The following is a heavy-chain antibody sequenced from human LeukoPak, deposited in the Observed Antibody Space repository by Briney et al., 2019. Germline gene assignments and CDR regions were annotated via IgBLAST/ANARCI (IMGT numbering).Heavy chain of an antibody. CDR2: FDPEDGET. CDR3: AGTAQMATIDGLDY. V-gene: IGHV1-24*01. Sequence: GASVKVSCKVSGYTLTELSMHWVRQAPGKGLEWMGGFDPEDGETIYAQKLQGRVTITTDESTSTAYMELSSLRSEDTAVYYCAGTAQMATIDGLDYWGQGTLVTVSS. J-gene: IGHJ4*02. D-gene: IGHD5-24*01. CDR1: GYTLTELS.